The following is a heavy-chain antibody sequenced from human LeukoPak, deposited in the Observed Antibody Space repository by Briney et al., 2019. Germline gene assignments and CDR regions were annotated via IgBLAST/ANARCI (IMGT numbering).Heavy chain of an antibody. CDR3: AKEYCSGGCHEDYFDH. V-gene: IGHV3-30*18. Sequence: GGSLRLSCAASGFTFSDYAIHWVRQAPGKGLEWAAVISYDGKTTYYADSVKGRFTISRDNSKNTVYLQLNSLGVEDTAVYSCAKEYCSGGCHEDYFDHWGQGTLVTVSS. D-gene: IGHD2-15*01. J-gene: IGHJ4*02. CDR1: GFTFSDYA. CDR2: ISYDGKTT.